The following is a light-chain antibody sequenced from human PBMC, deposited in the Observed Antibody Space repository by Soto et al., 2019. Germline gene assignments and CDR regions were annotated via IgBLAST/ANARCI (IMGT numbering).Light chain of an antibody. J-gene: IGKJ2*01. CDR2: GTS. V-gene: IGKV1-6*01. CDR1: QGIGTE. CDR3: QQYGRSPLMYT. Sequence: AIQMTQSPSSLSASVGDRVTITCRASQGIGTELGWYQQRPGKAPKLLIYGTSTLQDGVPSRFSGSGSDTDFTLTISSLQPEDFAVYYCQQYGRSPLMYTFGQGTKLGVK.